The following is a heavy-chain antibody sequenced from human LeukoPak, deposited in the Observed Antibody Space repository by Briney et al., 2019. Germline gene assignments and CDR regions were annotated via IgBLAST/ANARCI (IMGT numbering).Heavy chain of an antibody. CDR1: GYSISSGYY. CDR2: IYHSGST. V-gene: IGHV4-38-2*02. Sequence: SETPSLTCTVSGYSISSGYYWGWIRQPPGKGLEWIGSIYHSGSTYYNPSLKSRVTISVDTSKNQFSLKLSSVTAADTAVYYCARVRGPYSSSSWGYYFDYWGQGTLVTVSS. CDR3: ARVRGPYSSSSWGYYFDY. D-gene: IGHD6-13*01. J-gene: IGHJ4*02.